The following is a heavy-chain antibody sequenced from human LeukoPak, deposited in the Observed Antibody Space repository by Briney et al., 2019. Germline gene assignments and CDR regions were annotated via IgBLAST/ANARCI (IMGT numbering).Heavy chain of an antibody. CDR1: GFTFSSYD. CDR3: ARGYCSSTSCYYPNYYYGMDV. Sequence: PGGSLRLSCAASGFTFSSYDMHWVRQATGKGLEWVSAIGTAGDTYYPGSVKGRFTISRENAKNSLYLQMNSLRAGDTAVYYCARGYCSSTSCYYPNYYYGMDVWGQGTTVTVSS. J-gene: IGHJ6*02. CDR2: IGTAGDT. V-gene: IGHV3-13*04. D-gene: IGHD2-2*01.